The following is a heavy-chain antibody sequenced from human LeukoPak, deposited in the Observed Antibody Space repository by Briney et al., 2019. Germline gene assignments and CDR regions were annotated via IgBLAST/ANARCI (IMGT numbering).Heavy chain of an antibody. D-gene: IGHD3-22*01. CDR3: ARDSYYDSSGYYGDGFDD. J-gene: IGHJ4*02. V-gene: IGHV3-53*01. CDR1: GFTVSSNY. CDR2: IYSGGST. Sequence: GGSLRLSCAASGFTVSSNYMSWVRQAPGKGLEWVSVIYSGGSTYYADSVKGRFTISRDNSKNTLYLQMNSLRAEDTAVYYCARDSYYDSSGYYGDGFDDWGQGTLVTVSS.